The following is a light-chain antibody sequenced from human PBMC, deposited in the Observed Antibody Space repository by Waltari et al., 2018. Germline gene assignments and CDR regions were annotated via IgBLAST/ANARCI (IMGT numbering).Light chain of an antibody. CDR1: SSNIGSDY. J-gene: IGLJ3*02. CDR2: RDN. CDR3: AAWHNSRNGWV. Sequence: QSVLTQPPSASATPGQRVTISCSGGSSNIGSDYVYWYQQLPGTATKLIIYRDNERPSGVPDRFSGSKSGTSASLAISGLQSEDEADYYCAAWHNSRNGWVFGGGTKLTVL. V-gene: IGLV1-47*01.